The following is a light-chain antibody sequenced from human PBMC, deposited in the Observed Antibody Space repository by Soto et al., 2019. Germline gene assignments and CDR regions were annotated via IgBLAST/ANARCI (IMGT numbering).Light chain of an antibody. CDR1: QSIKNW. J-gene: IGKJ3*01. CDR2: KAS. CDR3: QQYNSYSHFT. Sequence: DIQMTQSPSTLSASVGDRVTITCRARQSIKNWLAWYQQKPGEAPKLLIYKASTLESGVPSRSSGSGSGTEFTLTSSWLQPDDVATYHCQQYNSYSHFTFGPGTKVDIK. V-gene: IGKV1-5*03.